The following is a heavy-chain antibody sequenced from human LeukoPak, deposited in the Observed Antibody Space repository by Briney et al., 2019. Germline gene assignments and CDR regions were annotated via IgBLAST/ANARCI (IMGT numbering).Heavy chain of an antibody. D-gene: IGHD3-22*01. CDR2: IIPIFGTA. CDR1: GGTFSSYA. Sequence: SVKVSCKASGGTFSSYAISWVRQAPGQGLEWMGGIIPIFGTANYAQKFQGRVTITTDESTSTAYMELSSLRSEDTAVYYCARGRAYYYDGSGSVFDYWGQGTLVTVSS. CDR3: ARGRAYYYDGSGSVFDY. V-gene: IGHV1-69*05. J-gene: IGHJ4*02.